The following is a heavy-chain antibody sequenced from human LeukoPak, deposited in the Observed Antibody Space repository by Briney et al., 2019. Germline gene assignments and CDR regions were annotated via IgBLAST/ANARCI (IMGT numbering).Heavy chain of an antibody. V-gene: IGHV4-39*01. Sequence: SETLSLTCAVYGGSFSSYYWGWIRQPPGKGLEWIGSIYYSGSTYYNPSLKSRVTISVDTSKNQFSLKLSSVTAADTAVYYCARQYSWFGELLHLDYWGQGTLVTISS. D-gene: IGHD3-10*01. CDR2: IYYSGST. CDR3: ARQYSWFGELLHLDY. J-gene: IGHJ4*02. CDR1: GGSFSSYY.